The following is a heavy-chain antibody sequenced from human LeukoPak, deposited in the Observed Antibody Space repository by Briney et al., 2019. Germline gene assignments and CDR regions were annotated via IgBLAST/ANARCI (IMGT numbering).Heavy chain of an antibody. CDR2: ISYDGSNK. D-gene: IGHD4-17*01. CDR1: GFTFSSYA. CDR3: ARDLHGDSDY. J-gene: IGHJ4*02. Sequence: PGRSLRLSCAASGFTFSSYAMHWVRQAPGKGLEWVAVISYDGSNKYYADSVKGRFTISRDNSKNTLYLQMNSLRAEDTAVYYCARDLHGDSDYWGQGTLVTVSS. V-gene: IGHV3-30-3*01.